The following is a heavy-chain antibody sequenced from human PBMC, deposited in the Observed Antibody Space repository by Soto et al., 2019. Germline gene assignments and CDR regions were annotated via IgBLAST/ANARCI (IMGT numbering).Heavy chain of an antibody. V-gene: IGHV3-21*01. CDR3: ARGGDSSGSWPRY. Sequence: EVQLVQSGGGLVQPGGSLRLSCAASGFTFTTYSMNWVRQAPGKGLEWVSSISSSSSYIYYADSVKGRFTISRDNAKNSLYLQMNSLRVEDTAMYYCARGGDSSGSWPRYWGQGTLVTVSS. CDR2: ISSSSSYI. J-gene: IGHJ4*02. D-gene: IGHD3-22*01. CDR1: GFTFTTYS.